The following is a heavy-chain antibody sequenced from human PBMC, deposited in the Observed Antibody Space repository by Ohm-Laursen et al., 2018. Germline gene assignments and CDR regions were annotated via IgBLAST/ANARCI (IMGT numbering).Heavy chain of an antibody. V-gene: IGHV3-7*01. CDR3: ARSCSGGSCYESANDAFDI. J-gene: IGHJ3*02. CDR2: IKQDGGEK. Sequence: GSLRLSCAAFGFTFSSYWMSWVRQAPGKGLEWVANIKQDGGEKNFADSVKGRFTISRDNAKNSLNLQMNSLRAEDTAVYYCARSCSGGSCYESANDAFDIWGQGTMVTVSS. D-gene: IGHD2-15*01. CDR1: GFTFSSYW.